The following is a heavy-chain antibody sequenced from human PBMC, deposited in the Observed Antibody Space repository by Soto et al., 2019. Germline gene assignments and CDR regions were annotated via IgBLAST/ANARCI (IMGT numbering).Heavy chain of an antibody. CDR2: IYWDDDK. J-gene: IGHJ5*02. V-gene: IGHV2-5*02. CDR1: GFSLSTSGVG. D-gene: IGHD3-10*01. CDR3: AHRLWGYGWGSYYNSGRFDP. Sequence: QITLKESGPTLVKPTQTLTLTCTFSGFSLSTSGVGVGWIRQPPGKALEWLALIYWDDDKRYSPSLKSRLTITKDTSKNQVVLTMTNMDPVDTATYYCAHRLWGYGWGSYYNSGRFDPWGQGTLVTVSS.